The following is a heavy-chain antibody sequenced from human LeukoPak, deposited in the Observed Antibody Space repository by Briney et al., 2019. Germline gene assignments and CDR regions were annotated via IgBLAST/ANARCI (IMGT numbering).Heavy chain of an antibody. CDR1: GGSISSYY. Sequence: SETLSLTCTVSGGSISSYYWSWIRQPPGKGLEWIGEINHSGSTNYNPSLKSRVTISVDTSKNQFSLKLSSVTAADTAVYYCARLGYCSSTSCYRGMYYYYMDVWGKGTTVTISS. CDR2: INHSGST. V-gene: IGHV4-34*01. J-gene: IGHJ6*03. CDR3: ARLGYCSSTSCYRGMYYYYMDV. D-gene: IGHD2-2*02.